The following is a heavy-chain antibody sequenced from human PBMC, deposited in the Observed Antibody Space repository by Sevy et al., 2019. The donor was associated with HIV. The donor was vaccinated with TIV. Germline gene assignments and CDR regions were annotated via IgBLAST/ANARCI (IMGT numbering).Heavy chain of an antibody. CDR2: VYYSGST. CDR3: ARETDYYYYMDV. V-gene: IGHV4-59*01. D-gene: IGHD2-21*02. Sequence: SETLSLTCTVSGGSISTYYWSWIRQPPGKGLEWIGYVYYSGSTNYNPSLKSRVTISVDTSKNQFSLKLSSVTAADTAVYYCARETDYYYYMDVWGRGTTVTVSS. J-gene: IGHJ6*03. CDR1: GGSISTYY.